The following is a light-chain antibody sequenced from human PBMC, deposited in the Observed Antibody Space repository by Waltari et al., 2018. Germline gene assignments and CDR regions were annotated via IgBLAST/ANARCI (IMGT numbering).Light chain of an antibody. CDR1: DSDVGAYAF. CDR2: EVS. V-gene: IGLV2-14*01. CDR3: SSYTTSSAPGV. Sequence: QSALTQPASVSGSPGQSITISCSGTDSDVGAYAFVSWFQQHPGKAPHLIIYEVSNRPSGISNRFSASKSDNTASLTISGLQAEDEADYYCSSYTTSSAPGVFGTGTRVTVL. J-gene: IGLJ1*01.